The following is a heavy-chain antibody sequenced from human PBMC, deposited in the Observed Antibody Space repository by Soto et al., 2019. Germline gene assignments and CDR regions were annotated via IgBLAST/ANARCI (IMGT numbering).Heavy chain of an antibody. CDR2: ISSNGGST. J-gene: IGHJ4*02. V-gene: IGHV3-64D*06. D-gene: IGHD5-12*01. CDR3: VRDRYTTSSWLQLRCVDY. CDR1: GFTFSSYA. Sequence: GGSLRLSCSASGFTFSSYAMHWVRQAPGKGLEYVSAISSNGGSTYYADSVKGRFTISRDNSKNTLYLQMSSLRAEDTAVYYCVRDRYTTSSWLQLRCVDYWGQGTLVTVSS.